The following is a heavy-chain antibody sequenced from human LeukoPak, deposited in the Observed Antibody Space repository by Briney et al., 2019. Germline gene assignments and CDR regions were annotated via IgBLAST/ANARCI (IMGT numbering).Heavy chain of an antibody. J-gene: IGHJ6*02. V-gene: IGHV3-23*01. CDR3: AKSQLYSNYYYYHGMDV. Sequence: GGSLRLSCAASGFTFSSYAMSWVRQAPGKGLEWVSGISDSGGYTYYADSVKGRFTISRDNSKNTLYLQMNSLRAEDTAVYSCAKSQLYSNYYYYHGMDVRGQGTTVTVSS. D-gene: IGHD4-11*01. CDR1: GFTFSSYA. CDR2: ISDSGGYT.